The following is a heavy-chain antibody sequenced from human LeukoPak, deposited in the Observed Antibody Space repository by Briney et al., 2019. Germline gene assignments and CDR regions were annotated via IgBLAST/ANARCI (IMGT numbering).Heavy chain of an antibody. CDR3: ARDQRLGDYVWGSYRYNRFDP. CDR1: GFTFSSYW. J-gene: IGHJ5*02. D-gene: IGHD3-16*02. Sequence: GGSLRLSCAASGFTFSSYWMSWVRQAPGKGLEWVANIKQDGSEKYYVDSVKGRFTISRDNAKDSLYLQMNSLRAEDTAVYYCARDQRLGDYVWGSYRYNRFDPWGQGTLVTVPS. CDR2: IKQDGSEK. V-gene: IGHV3-7*03.